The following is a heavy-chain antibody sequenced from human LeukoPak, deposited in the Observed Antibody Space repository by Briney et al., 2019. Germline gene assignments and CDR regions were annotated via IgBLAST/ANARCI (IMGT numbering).Heavy chain of an antibody. D-gene: IGHD6-13*01. CDR3: AKDLPDPGMGAFDI. Sequence: QSGGSLRLSCAASGFTFSSYEMNWVRQAPGKGLEWVSYISSSGSTIYYADSVKGRFTISRDNSKNTLYLQMNSLRAEDTAVYYCAKDLPDPGMGAFDIWGQGTMVTVSS. V-gene: IGHV3-48*03. CDR2: ISSSGSTI. J-gene: IGHJ3*02. CDR1: GFTFSSYE.